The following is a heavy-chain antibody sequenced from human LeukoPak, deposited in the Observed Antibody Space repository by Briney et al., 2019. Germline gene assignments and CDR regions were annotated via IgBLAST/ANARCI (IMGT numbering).Heavy chain of an antibody. CDR1: GGSVSSGSYY. Sequence: SETLSLTCTVSGGSVSSGSYYWSWIRQPPGKGLEWSGYIYYSGSTNYNPSLKSRVTISVDTSKNQFSLKLSPVTAADTAVYYCARDRRYCSGGSCYPYYFDYWGQGTLVTVSS. CDR3: ARDRRYCSGGSCYPYYFDY. J-gene: IGHJ4*02. D-gene: IGHD2-15*01. V-gene: IGHV4-61*01. CDR2: IYYSGST.